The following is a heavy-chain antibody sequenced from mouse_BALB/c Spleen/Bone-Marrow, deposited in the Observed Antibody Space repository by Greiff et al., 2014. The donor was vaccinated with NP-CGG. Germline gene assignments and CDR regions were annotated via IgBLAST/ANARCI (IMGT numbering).Heavy chain of an antibody. Sequence: QVQLKESGAELVRPGSSVKISCKASGYAFGSFWMNWVKQRPGQGLEWIGQIYPGDGETNYNGKFKGKATLTADKSSSTAYMQLSSLTSEDSAVYFCARDDYGPDYWGQGTTLTVSS. J-gene: IGHJ2*01. CDR1: GYAFGSFW. V-gene: IGHV1-80*01. D-gene: IGHD2-4*01. CDR3: ARDDYGPDY. CDR2: IYPGDGET.